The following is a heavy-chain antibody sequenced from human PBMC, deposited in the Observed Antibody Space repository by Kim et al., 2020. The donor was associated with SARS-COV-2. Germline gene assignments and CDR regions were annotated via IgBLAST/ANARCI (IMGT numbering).Heavy chain of an antibody. V-gene: IGHV3-66*01. D-gene: IGHD5-18*01. CDR3: ASERQRRDGYNYY. CDR2: IYSGGST. J-gene: IGHJ4*02. Sequence: GGSLRLSCAASGFTVSSNYMSWVRQAPGKGLEWVSVIYSGGSTYYADSVKSRFTISRDNSNNKLYLQLNSLLAEDTAVYYCASERQRRDGYNYYWRQGTL. CDR1: GFTVSSNY.